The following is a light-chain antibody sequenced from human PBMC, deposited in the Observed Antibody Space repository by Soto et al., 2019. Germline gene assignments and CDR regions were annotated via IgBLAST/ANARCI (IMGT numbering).Light chain of an antibody. CDR2: DAS. Sequence: DIQMTQSPSTLSASVGDRVTITCRASQRITNLLAWYQQQPGKAPKLLIFDASSLHTGVPSTFSGSGSGTEFTLTISSLQPSDFAIYYCQQYYSFPVTFGPGTRVEIK. CDR3: QQYYSFPVT. CDR1: QRITNL. V-gene: IGKV1-5*01. J-gene: IGKJ1*01.